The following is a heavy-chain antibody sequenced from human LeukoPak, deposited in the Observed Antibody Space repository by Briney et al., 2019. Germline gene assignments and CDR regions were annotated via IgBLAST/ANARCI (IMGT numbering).Heavy chain of an antibody. J-gene: IGHJ4*02. CDR3: ARQISSGSRLFDY. D-gene: IGHD6-13*01. CDR1: GGSISSGSYY. V-gene: IGHV4-61*02. CDR2: IYTSGST. Sequence: SQTLSLTCTVSGGSISSGSYYWSWIRQPAGKGLEWIGRIYTSGSTNYNPSLKSRVTISVDTSKNQFSLKLSSVTAADTAVYYCARQISSGSRLFDYWGQGTLVTVSS.